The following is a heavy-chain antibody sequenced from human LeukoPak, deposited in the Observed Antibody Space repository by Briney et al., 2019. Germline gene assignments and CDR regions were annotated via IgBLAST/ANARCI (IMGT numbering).Heavy chain of an antibody. CDR3: AKETYYYDSSGYFKYYFDY. CDR2: ISYDGSNK. V-gene: IGHV3-30*18. Sequence: PGGSLRLSCAASGFTFSSYGMHWVRQAPGKGLEWVAVISYDGSNKYYADSVKGRFTISRDNSKNTLYLQMNSLRAEDTVVYYCAKETYYYDSSGYFKYYFDYWGQGTLVTVSS. CDR1: GFTFSSYG. D-gene: IGHD3-22*01. J-gene: IGHJ4*02.